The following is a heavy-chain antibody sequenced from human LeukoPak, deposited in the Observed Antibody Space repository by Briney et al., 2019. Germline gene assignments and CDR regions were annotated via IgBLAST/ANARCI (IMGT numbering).Heavy chain of an antibody. J-gene: IGHJ6*02. CDR2: IYSGGST. V-gene: IGHV3-53*01. D-gene: IGHD3-9*01. CDR1: GFTVSSNY. Sequence: GGSLRLSCAASGFTVSSNYMSWVRQAPGKGLEWVSVIYSGGSTYYAGSVKGRFTISRDNSKNTLYLQTNSLRAEDTAVYYRATSITIFDYGMDVWGQGTTVTVSS. CDR3: ATSITIFDYGMDV.